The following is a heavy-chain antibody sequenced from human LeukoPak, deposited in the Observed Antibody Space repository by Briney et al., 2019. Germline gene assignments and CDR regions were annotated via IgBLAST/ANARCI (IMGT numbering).Heavy chain of an antibody. Sequence: SETLSLTCTVSGGSISNYYWNWIRQPPGKGLEWIGYIHNSGRTKYNPSLKSRVTISLDTSKNQFSLKLTSVTAADTAVYYCAREGAADHWGQGTLVTVSS. V-gene: IGHV4-59*01. J-gene: IGHJ4*02. D-gene: IGHD1-26*01. CDR1: GGSISNYY. CDR2: IHNSGRT. CDR3: AREGAADH.